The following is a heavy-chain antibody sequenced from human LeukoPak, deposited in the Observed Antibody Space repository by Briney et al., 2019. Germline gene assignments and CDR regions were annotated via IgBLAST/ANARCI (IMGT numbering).Heavy chain of an antibody. CDR2: ISSSSSHI. CDR1: GFTFSSYS. D-gene: IGHD3-10*02. V-gene: IGHV3-21*01. CDR3: AELGITMIGGV. J-gene: IGHJ6*04. Sequence: GGSLRLSCAASGFTFSSYSMNWVRQGPGKGLEWVSSISSSSSHIYYADSVKGRFTISRDNAKNSLYLQMNSLRAEDTAVYYCAELGITMIGGVWGKGTTVTISS.